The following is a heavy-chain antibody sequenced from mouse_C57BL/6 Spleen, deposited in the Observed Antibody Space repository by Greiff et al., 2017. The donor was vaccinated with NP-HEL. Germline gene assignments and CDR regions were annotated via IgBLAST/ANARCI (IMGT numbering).Heavy chain of an antibody. CDR2: ISSGSSTI. D-gene: IGHD4-1*01. CDR1: GFTFSDYG. Sequence: EVKVEESGGGLVKPGGSLKLSCAASGFTFSDYGMHWVRQAPEKGLEWVAYISSGSSTIYYADTVKGRFTISRDNAKNTLFLQMTSLRSEDTAMYYCARRDPNGVYAMDYWGQGTSVTVSS. J-gene: IGHJ4*01. V-gene: IGHV5-17*01. CDR3: ARRDPNGVYAMDY.